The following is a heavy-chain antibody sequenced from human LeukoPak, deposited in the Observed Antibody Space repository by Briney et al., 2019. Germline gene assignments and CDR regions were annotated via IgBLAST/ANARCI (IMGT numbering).Heavy chain of an antibody. CDR1: GFTFSSYG. CDR3: AREREYCSGGSCYFDY. Sequence: QAGGSLRLSCAASGFTFSSYGMHWVRQAPGKGLEWVAFIRYDGSNKYYADSVKGRFTISRDNAKNSLYLQMNSLRAEDTAVYYCAREREYCSGGSCYFDYWGQGTLVTVSS. D-gene: IGHD2-15*01. J-gene: IGHJ4*02. CDR2: IRYDGSNK. V-gene: IGHV3-30*02.